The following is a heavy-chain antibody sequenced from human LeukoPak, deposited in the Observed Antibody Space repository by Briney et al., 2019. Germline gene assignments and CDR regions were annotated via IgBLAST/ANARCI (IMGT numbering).Heavy chain of an antibody. Sequence: GESLKISCKASGYTFTNYWIGWVRQMPGKGLEWMGIIYPDDSDTKYSPSFQGHATISVDESISTAYLQWSSLKASDTAIYYCARHEVGGDSSSGYEYYYYMDVWGKGTAVTVFS. CDR3: ARHEVGGDSSSGYEYYYYMDV. CDR2: IYPDDSDT. D-gene: IGHD3-3*01. V-gene: IGHV5-51*01. CDR1: GYTFTNYW. J-gene: IGHJ6*03.